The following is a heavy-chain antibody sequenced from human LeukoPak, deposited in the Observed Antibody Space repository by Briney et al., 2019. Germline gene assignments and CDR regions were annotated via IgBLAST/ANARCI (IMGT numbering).Heavy chain of an antibody. CDR3: AKGIPLTVFDY. D-gene: IGHD3-9*01. CDR2: ISDSGDST. J-gene: IGHJ4*02. CDR1: GFTFSSYG. Sequence: GGSLRLSCEASGFTFSSYGMSWVRQAPGKGLEWVSSISDSGDSTYYADSVKGRFTFSRDNSKNTLYLQMNSLRAEDTAVYYCAKGIPLTVFDYWGQGTLVTVSS. V-gene: IGHV3-23*01.